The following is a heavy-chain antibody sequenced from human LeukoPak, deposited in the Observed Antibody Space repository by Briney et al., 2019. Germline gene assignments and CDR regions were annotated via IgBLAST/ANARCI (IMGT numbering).Heavy chain of an antibody. CDR2: ISGSGGSA. D-gene: IGHD3-22*01. Sequence: PGGSLRLSCAASGFTFSSYGMSWVRQAPGKGLEWVSAISGSGGSAYYADSVKGRFTISRDNSKNTLYLQMNSLRAEDTAVYYCAKDLRYYYDSREYWGQGTLVTVSS. CDR3: AKDLRYYYDSREY. CDR1: GFTFSSYG. J-gene: IGHJ4*02. V-gene: IGHV3-23*01.